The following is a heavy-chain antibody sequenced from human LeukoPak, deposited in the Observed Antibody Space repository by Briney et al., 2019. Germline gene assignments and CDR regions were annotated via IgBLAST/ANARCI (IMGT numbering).Heavy chain of an antibody. D-gene: IGHD5-12*01. CDR3: SRDLSGYAKPIDN. V-gene: IGHV3-49*04. CDR1: GFTFADDA. J-gene: IGHJ4*02. CDR2: IRSKTYGGTT. Sequence: TGGSLRLSCTDSGFTFADDAMSWVRQAPGKGLEWVGFIRSKTYGGTTEYAASVKGRFIISRDDSKSIAHLQMNSLKTEDTAMYYCSRDLSGYAKPIDNWGQGTLVIVSS.